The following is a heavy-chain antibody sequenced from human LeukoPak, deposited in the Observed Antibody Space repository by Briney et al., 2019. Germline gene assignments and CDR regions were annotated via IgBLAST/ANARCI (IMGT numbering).Heavy chain of an antibody. CDR2: IYHSGNT. CDR1: GDPITSNSNYK. D-gene: IGHD3-22*01. V-gene: IGHV4-61*01. J-gene: IGHJ4*02. CDR3: AREYSSFDY. Sequence: SETLSLTCTVSGDPITSNSNYKWSWIRQPPGKGPEWIGCIYHSGNTNYNPSLKSRVTISVDTSKNQFSLKLTSVTAADTAVYYCAREYSSFDYWGQGTQVTVFS.